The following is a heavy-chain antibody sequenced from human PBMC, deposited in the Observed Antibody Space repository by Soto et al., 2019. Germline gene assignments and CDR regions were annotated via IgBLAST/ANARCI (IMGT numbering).Heavy chain of an antibody. CDR3: ARSPFSGSYGY. CDR2: IYQSGSK. V-gene: IGHV4-38-2*01. CDR1: GYSISRGYN. D-gene: IGHD1-26*01. J-gene: IGHJ4*02. Sequence: SETLSLTCAVSGYSISRGYNWVWIRQPPGKGLEWSGSIYQSGSKYYNPSLKSRVTISVDTSKNQFSLKLSSVTAADTAMYYCARSPFSGSYGYWGQGTLVTVSS.